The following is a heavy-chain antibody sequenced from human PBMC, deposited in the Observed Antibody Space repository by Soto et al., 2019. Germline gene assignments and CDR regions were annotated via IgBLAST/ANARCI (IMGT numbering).Heavy chain of an antibody. D-gene: IGHD6-13*01. CDR3: ARGIFLATAAAYFDF. CDR2: IYYSGST. Sequence: QVQLQESGPGLVKPSQTLSLTCSVSGRSVSSAGFYWTWIRQHPGKGLEWIGYIYYSGSTYYSPYLKSRVTISIDTSDNQFSLKLSSVTAADTAVYYCARGIFLATAAAYFDFWGQGTLVTVSS. CDR1: GRSVSSAGFY. V-gene: IGHV4-31*03. J-gene: IGHJ4*02.